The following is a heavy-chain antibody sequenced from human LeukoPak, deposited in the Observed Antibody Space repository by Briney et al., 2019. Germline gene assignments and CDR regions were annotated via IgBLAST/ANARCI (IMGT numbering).Heavy chain of an antibody. CDR1: GGSTSRNYY. V-gene: IGHV4-39*01. J-gene: IGHJ4*02. CDR3: ARHRIVVVPAAIRGGYFDY. CDR2: IYYSGST. Sequence: PSETLSLTCTVSGGSTSRNYYWGWIRQSPGKDLEWIGSIYYSGSTYYNPSLKSRVTISVDTSKNQFSLKLSSVTAADTAVYYCARHRIVVVPAAIRGGYFDYWGQGTLVTVSS. D-gene: IGHD2-2*02.